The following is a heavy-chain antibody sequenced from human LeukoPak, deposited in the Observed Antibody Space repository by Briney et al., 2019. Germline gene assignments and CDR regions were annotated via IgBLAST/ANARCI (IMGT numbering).Heavy chain of an antibody. J-gene: IGHJ5*02. CDR3: ARDTPLRLENWFDP. D-gene: IGHD1-1*01. Sequence: SVKVSCKASGGTFSSYAIGWVRQAPGQGLEWMGGIIPIFGTAKYAQKFQGRVTITADESTTTAYMELSSLRSEDTAVYYCARDTPLRLENWFDPWGQGTLVTVSS. CDR1: GGTFSSYA. CDR2: IIPIFGTA. V-gene: IGHV1-69*13.